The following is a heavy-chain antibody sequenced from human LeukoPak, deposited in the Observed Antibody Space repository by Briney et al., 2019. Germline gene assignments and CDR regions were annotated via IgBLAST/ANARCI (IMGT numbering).Heavy chain of an antibody. CDR3: ARDRPYYDFWSGYYTDY. Sequence: SETLSLTCTVSGGSISSGSYYWSWIRQPAGKGLEWIGRIYTSGSTNYNPSLKSRVTISVDTSKNQFSLKLGSVTAADTAVYYCARDRPYYDFWSGYYTDYWGQGTLVTVSS. V-gene: IGHV4-61*02. J-gene: IGHJ4*02. CDR2: IYTSGST. CDR1: GGSISSGSYY. D-gene: IGHD3-3*01.